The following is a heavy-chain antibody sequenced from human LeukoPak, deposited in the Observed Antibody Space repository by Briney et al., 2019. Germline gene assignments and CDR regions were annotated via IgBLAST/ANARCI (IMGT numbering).Heavy chain of an antibody. V-gene: IGHV4-59*01. J-gene: IGHJ4*02. CDR1: GDSMNSYY. CDR3: ARSRYSGYDF. Sequence: SETLSLTCTVSGDSMNSYYWSWIRQPRGKGLESIGYIYYIGSTNYNPSLKSRVTISIDTSKNQLSLKLTSVTAAVTAVYYCARSRYSGYDFWGQGILVTVSS. D-gene: IGHD5-12*01. CDR2: IYYIGST.